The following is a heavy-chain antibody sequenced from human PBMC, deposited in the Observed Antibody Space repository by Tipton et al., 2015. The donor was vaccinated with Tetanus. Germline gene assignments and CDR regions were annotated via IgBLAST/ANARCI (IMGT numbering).Heavy chain of an antibody. CDR3: ARGTTLDY. V-gene: IGHV4-59*01. CDR1: GGSISSYY. D-gene: IGHD4-11*01. Sequence: QLVQSGAEVKPSETLSLTCTLSGGSISSYYWSWVRQPPGKGLEWIGHIYYSGSTNYNPSLKSRVTISVDTSKNQFSLNLSSVTAADTAVYYCARGTTLDYWGQGTLVTVSS. CDR2: IYYSGST. J-gene: IGHJ4*02.